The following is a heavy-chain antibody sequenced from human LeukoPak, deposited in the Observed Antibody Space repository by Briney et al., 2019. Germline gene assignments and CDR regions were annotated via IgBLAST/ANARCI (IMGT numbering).Heavy chain of an antibody. CDR2: ISYDGSNK. D-gene: IGHD3-22*01. V-gene: IGHV3-30*03. CDR1: GFTFSSYG. Sequence: PGGSLRLSCAASGFTFSSYGMHWVRQAPGKGLEWVAVISYDGSNKYYADSVKGRFTISRDNSKNTLYLQMNSLRAEDTAVYYCARVAYYYDSAGKSLKFSFGMDVWGQGTTVTVS. J-gene: IGHJ6*02. CDR3: ARVAYYYDSAGKSLKFSFGMDV.